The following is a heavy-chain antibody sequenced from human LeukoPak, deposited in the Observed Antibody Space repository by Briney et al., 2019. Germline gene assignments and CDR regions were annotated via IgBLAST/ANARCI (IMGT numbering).Heavy chain of an antibody. Sequence: SETLSLTCAVSGGSISSGGYYWSWIRQPPGKGLEWIGSIYYSGSTYYNPSLKRRVTLTVDTSKNQFSLKLSSATAADTAVYYCARHSVSSAAGTVPGEYFQHWGQGTLVTVSS. CDR3: ARHSVSSAAGTVPGEYFQH. D-gene: IGHD6-13*01. CDR2: IYYSGST. J-gene: IGHJ1*01. V-gene: IGHV4-39*01. CDR1: GGSISSGGYY.